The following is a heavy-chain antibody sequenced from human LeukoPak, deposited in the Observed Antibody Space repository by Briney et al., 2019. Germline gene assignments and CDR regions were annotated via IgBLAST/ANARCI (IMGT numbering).Heavy chain of an antibody. V-gene: IGHV3-23*01. J-gene: IGHJ4*02. Sequence: PGGSLRLSCAASGFTFSSYSMPWVRPAPGKGLEWVSTINFRGENTYYADSVKGRFTVARDNSKNTLYLEMNSLRAEDTAIYYCAKGTETYYFGSWGQGTLVTVSS. CDR1: GFTFSSYS. CDR2: INFRGENT. CDR3: AKGTETYYFGS.